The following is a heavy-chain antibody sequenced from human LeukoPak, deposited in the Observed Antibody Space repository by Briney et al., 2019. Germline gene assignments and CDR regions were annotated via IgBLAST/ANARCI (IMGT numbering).Heavy chain of an antibody. Sequence: ASVKVSCKASGYTFTSYAMHWVRRAPGQRLEWMGWINAGNGNTKYSQKFQGRVTITRDTSASTAYMELSSLRSEDTAVYYCARDLSGSGSYPDYWGQGTLVTVSS. J-gene: IGHJ4*02. CDR2: INAGNGNT. CDR3: ARDLSGSGSYPDY. D-gene: IGHD3-10*01. V-gene: IGHV1-3*01. CDR1: GYTFTSYA.